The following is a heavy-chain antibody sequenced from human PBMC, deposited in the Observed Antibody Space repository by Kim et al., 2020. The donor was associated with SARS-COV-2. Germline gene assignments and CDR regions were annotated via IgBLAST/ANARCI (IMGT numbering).Heavy chain of an antibody. Sequence: SETLSLTCTVSGGSISSSSYYWGWIRQPPGKGLEWIGSIYYSGSTYYNPSLKSRVTISVDTSKNQFSLKLSSVTAADTAVYYCARPHSYCSGGSCFNNWFDPWGQGTLVTVSS. CDR2: IYYSGST. V-gene: IGHV4-39*01. J-gene: IGHJ5*02. CDR1: GGSISSSSYY. CDR3: ARPHSYCSGGSCFNNWFDP. D-gene: IGHD2-15*01.